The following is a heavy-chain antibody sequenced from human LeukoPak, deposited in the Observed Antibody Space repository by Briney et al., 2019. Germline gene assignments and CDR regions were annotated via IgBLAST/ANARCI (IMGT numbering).Heavy chain of an antibody. V-gene: IGHV1-2*02. CDR2: VNPNTGGT. CDR1: GYTFTGYY. Sequence: ASVKISCKASGYTFTGYYINWVRQAPGQAPEWVGWVNPNTGGTRYAQKFQGRVTMTRDTSITTAFMELRGLTFDDTAIFYCVREAGPLDWGQGTLVTVSS. CDR3: VREAGPLD. J-gene: IGHJ4*02.